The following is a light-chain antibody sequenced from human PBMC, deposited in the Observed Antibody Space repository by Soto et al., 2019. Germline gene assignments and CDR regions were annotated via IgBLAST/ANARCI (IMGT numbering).Light chain of an antibody. CDR3: SSYTSSSTPVV. J-gene: IGLJ2*01. CDR1: SSDVGGYKY. CDR2: EVS. V-gene: IGLV2-14*01. Sequence: QSALTQPASVSGSPGQSITISCTGTSSDVGGYKYVSWYQQLPDKAPKLMIYEVSNRPSGVSDRFSGSKSGNTASLTISGLQAEDEADYYCSSYTSSSTPVVFGGGTKVTVL.